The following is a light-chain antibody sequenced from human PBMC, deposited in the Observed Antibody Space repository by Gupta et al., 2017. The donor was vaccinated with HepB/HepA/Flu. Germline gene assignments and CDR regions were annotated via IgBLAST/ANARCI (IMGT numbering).Light chain of an antibody. Sequence: QSALTQPASVSVSTGQSITISCTGTSSDVGGYDYVSWYQQHPGEAPKLMIYDVSNRPSGVSNRFSGSKSGNTASLTISGLQAEDEADYYCSSYAVNRDVLFGGGTKLTVL. CDR1: SSDVGGYDY. V-gene: IGLV2-14*03. CDR2: DVS. J-gene: IGLJ2*01. CDR3: SSYAVNRDVL.